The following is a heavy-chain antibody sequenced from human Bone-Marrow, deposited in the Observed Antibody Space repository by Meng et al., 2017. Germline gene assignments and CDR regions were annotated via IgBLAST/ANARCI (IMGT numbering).Heavy chain of an antibody. CDR3: ARDEDISAAGKLFGDY. V-gene: IGHV1-2*06. D-gene: IGHD6-25*01. Sequence: QVQLVQSGAGVKKPGAPVKFSCKPSGYNFPDYYIHWVRRAPGQGLEWMGRINPKSGDTHYAQKFQARVTMTGDTSISTAYMELSGLRSDDTAMYYCARDEDISAAGKLFGDYWGQGTLVTVSS. J-gene: IGHJ4*02. CDR2: INPKSGDT. CDR1: GYNFPDYY.